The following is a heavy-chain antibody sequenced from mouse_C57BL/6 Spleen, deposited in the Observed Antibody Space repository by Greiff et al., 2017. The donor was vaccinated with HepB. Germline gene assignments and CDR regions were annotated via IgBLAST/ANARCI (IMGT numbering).Heavy chain of an antibody. Sequence: QVQLQQPGAEPVRPGSSVKLSCKASGYTFTSYWMHWVKQRPIQGLEWIGNIDPSDSETHYNQKFKDKATLTVDKSSSTAYMQLSSLTSEDSAVYYCARDGNYAGYAMDYWGQGTSVTVSS. J-gene: IGHJ4*01. V-gene: IGHV1-52*01. D-gene: IGHD2-1*01. CDR2: IDPSDSET. CDR3: ARDGNYAGYAMDY. CDR1: GYTFTSYW.